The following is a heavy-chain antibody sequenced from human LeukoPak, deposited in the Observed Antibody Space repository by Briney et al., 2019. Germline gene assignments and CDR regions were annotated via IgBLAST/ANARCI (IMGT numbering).Heavy chain of an antibody. J-gene: IGHJ4*02. Sequence: SETLSLTCTVSGGSISSGDYYWSWIRQPPGKGLEWIGYIYYSGSTYYNPSLKSRVTISVDTSKNQFSLKLSSVAAADTAVYYCARGPTRYYFDYWGQGTLVTVSS. CDR2: IYYSGST. D-gene: IGHD1/OR15-1a*01. V-gene: IGHV4-30-4*01. CDR1: GGSISSGDYY. CDR3: ARGPTRYYFDY.